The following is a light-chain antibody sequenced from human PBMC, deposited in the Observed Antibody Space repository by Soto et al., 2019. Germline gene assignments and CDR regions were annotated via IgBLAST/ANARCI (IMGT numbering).Light chain of an antibody. J-gene: IGLJ1*01. CDR1: SSDVGGFNY. CDR3: NSYTSSSTYV. CDR2: DVT. Sequence: SALNQASSVYGAPGQGISISCTRTSSDVGGFNYVSWYQQHPGKAPKLMIYDVTNRPSGVSYRFSGSKSGNTASLTISGLQAEDEADYYCNSYTSSSTYVFGTGTKVTVL. V-gene: IGLV2-14*03.